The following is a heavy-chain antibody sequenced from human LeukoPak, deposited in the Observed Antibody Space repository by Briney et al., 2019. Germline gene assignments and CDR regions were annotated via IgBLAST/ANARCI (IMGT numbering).Heavy chain of an antibody. V-gene: IGHV3-21*01. CDR3: AREDIAAAGTPYFDY. Sequence: GGSLRLSCVSSGFTFSLYSMTWVRQGPGKGLEWVSSISSSSSYIYYADSVKGRFTISRDNAKNSLYLQMNSLRAEDTAVYYCAREDIAAAGTPYFDYWGQGTLVTVSS. J-gene: IGHJ4*02. CDR1: GFTFSLYS. CDR2: ISSSSSYI. D-gene: IGHD6-13*01.